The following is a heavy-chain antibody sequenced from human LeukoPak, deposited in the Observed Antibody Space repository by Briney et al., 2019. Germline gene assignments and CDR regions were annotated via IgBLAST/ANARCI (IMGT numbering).Heavy chain of an antibody. CDR1: GYSISNNYY. CDR3: ARMKGPFDY. CDR2: IYHSGST. J-gene: IGHJ4*01. V-gene: IGHV4-38-2*02. Sequence: SETLSLTCTVSGYSISNNYYWGWIRQPPGKGLEWIGSIYHSGSTFDNPSLKSRVTISRDTSKNQFSLKLSSVTAADTAVYYCARMKGPFDYWXXGTXVXVSX.